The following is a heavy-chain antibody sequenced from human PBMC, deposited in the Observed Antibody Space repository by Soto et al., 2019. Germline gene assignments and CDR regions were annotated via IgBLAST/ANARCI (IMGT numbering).Heavy chain of an antibody. CDR1: GGSFSGYY. J-gene: IGHJ5*02. Sequence: SSETLSLTCAVYGGSFSGYYWSWIRQPPGKGLEWIGEINHSGSTNYNPSLKSRVTISVDTSKNQFSLKLSSVTAADTAVYYCASRDIVVVPAAPLDNWFDPWGQGTLVTVSS. CDR3: ASRDIVVVPAAPLDNWFDP. D-gene: IGHD2-2*01. CDR2: INHSGST. V-gene: IGHV4-34*01.